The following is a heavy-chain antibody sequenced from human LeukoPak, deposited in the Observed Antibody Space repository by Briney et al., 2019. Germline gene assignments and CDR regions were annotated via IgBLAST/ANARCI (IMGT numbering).Heavy chain of an antibody. Sequence: GTSLRLSCAVSGFTIANHGMHWVRQAPGKGLEWVAMISHDGAAVYYGDSVKGQLTISRDNSNNTLYLQMNSLRVEGTAVYYCAKDWGSSGWYNWFDPWGQGTLVTVSS. CDR3: AKDWGSSGWYNWFDP. CDR1: GFTIANHG. CDR2: ISHDGAAV. J-gene: IGHJ5*02. V-gene: IGHV3-30*18. D-gene: IGHD6-19*01.